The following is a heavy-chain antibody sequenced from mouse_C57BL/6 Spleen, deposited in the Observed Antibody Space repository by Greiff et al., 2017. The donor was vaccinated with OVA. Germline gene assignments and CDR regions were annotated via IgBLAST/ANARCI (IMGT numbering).Heavy chain of an antibody. V-gene: IGHV1-50*01. CDR1: GYTFTSYW. D-gene: IGHD2-2*01. J-gene: IGHJ3*01. Sequence: QVQLQQPGAELVKPGASVKLSCKASGYTFTSYWMQWVKQRPGQGLEWIGEIDPSDSYTNYNQKFKGKATLTVDTSSSTAYMQLSSLTSEDSAVYYCARSMVTPWFAYWGQGTLVTVSA. CDR2: IDPSDSYT. CDR3: ARSMVTPWFAY.